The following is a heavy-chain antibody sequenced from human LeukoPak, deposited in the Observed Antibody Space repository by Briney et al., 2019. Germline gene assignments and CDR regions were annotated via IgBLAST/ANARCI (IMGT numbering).Heavy chain of an antibody. D-gene: IGHD3-22*01. Sequence: PGGSLRLSCAASGFPFSSYAMSWVRQAPGKGLEWVSSISSSSSYIYYAYSPKDRFTISRDNAKNSLYLQMNSLRAEDTAVYYCARDLPTITMIVVETYFDYWGQGTLVTVSS. CDR3: ARDLPTITMIVVETYFDY. V-gene: IGHV3-21*01. J-gene: IGHJ4*02. CDR2: ISSSSSYI. CDR1: GFPFSSYA.